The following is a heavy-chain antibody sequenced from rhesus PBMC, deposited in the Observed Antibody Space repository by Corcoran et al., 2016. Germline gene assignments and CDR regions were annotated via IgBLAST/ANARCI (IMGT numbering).Heavy chain of an antibody. CDR3: ARREYREYYFDY. CDR1: GGSISGGYG. V-gene: IGHV4S7*01. Sequence: QVQLQESGPGLVKPSETLSLTCAVSGGSISGGYGWSWLRQPPGKGLEWLGHIFGRIERTYYNPSLKSRVTISRDTSKNQFALKLSSVTAADTAVYYCARREYREYYFDYWGQGVLVTVSS. J-gene: IGHJ4*01. D-gene: IGHD4-23*01. CDR2: IFGRIERT.